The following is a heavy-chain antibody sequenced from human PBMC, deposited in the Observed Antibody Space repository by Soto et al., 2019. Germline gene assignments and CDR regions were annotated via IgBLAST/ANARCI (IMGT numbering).Heavy chain of an antibody. CDR2: ISYDGSNK. Sequence: QVQLVESGGGVVQPGRSLRLSCAASGFTFSSYAMHWVRQAPGKGLEWVAVISYDGSNKYYADSVKGRFTISRDNSKNTLYLQINSLRAEDTAVYYCARDPYNWNGDAFDIWGQGTMVTVSS. D-gene: IGHD1-20*01. V-gene: IGHV3-30-3*01. CDR1: GFTFSSYA. CDR3: ARDPYNWNGDAFDI. J-gene: IGHJ3*02.